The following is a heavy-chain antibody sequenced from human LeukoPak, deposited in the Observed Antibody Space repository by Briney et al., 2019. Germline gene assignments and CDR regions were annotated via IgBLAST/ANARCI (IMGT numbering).Heavy chain of an antibody. J-gene: IGHJ4*02. CDR2: IYYSGNT. CDR1: GDSISSYY. V-gene: IGHV4-59*08. CDR3: ARRKAKTPNYFDY. Sequence: SETLSLTCTVSGDSISSYYWTWIRQPPGKGLEWIGYIYYSGNTNYNPSLKSRVTISLDTSKNQFSLKLTSVTAADTAMYYCARRKAKTPNYFDYWGQEALVTVSS.